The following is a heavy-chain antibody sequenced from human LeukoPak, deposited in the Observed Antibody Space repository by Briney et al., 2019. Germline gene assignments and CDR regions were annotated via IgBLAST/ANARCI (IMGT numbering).Heavy chain of an antibody. CDR1: GFTVSSNY. CDR2: IYSGGST. J-gene: IGHJ3*02. CDR3: AREPHSSSWSRDAFDI. V-gene: IGHV3-53*01. D-gene: IGHD6-13*01. Sequence: PGGSLRLSCAASGFTVSSNYMSWVRQAPGKGLEWVSVIYSGGSTYYADSVKGRFTISRDNSKNTLYLQMNSLRAEDTAVYYCAREPHSSSWSRDAFDIWGQGTMVTVSS.